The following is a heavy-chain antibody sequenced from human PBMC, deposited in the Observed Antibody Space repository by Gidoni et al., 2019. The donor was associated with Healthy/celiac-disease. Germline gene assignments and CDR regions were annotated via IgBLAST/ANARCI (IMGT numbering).Heavy chain of an antibody. Sequence: QVQLVQSGAEVKKPGSSVKVSCKASGGTFSSYAISWVRQAPGQGLEWMGGIIPIFGPANYAQKFQGRVTITADNSTSTAYMELSSLRSQDTAVYYCARAVYYYDSSGQPSYYYYMDVWGKGTTVTVSS. CDR1: GGTFSSYA. CDR3: ARAVYYYDSSGQPSYYYYMDV. V-gene: IGHV1-69*06. D-gene: IGHD3-22*01. J-gene: IGHJ6*03. CDR2: IIPIFGPA.